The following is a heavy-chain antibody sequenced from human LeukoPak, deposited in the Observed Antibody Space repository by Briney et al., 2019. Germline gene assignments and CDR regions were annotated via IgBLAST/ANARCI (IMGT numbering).Heavy chain of an antibody. CDR3: TRERSITWFDP. J-gene: IGHJ5*02. V-gene: IGHV1-18*01. D-gene: IGHD3-10*01. Sequence: ASVKVSCKASGYTFISYGISWVRQAPGQGLEWMGWISADNGNTNYAQKLQGRVTMTTDTSTSTAYMELRSLRSEDTAVYYCTRERSITWFDPWGQGTLVTVSS. CDR1: GYTFISYG. CDR2: ISADNGNT.